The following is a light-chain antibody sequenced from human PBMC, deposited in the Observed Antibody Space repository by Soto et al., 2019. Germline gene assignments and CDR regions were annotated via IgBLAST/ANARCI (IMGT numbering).Light chain of an antibody. CDR3: ILYMGSGIWV. V-gene: IGLV8-61*01. CDR1: SGSVSTSQY. J-gene: IGLJ3*02. CDR2: NTN. Sequence: QTVVTQEPSISVSPGRTVTLTCGLSSGSVSTSQYPSWYQQTPGQAPRTLIYNTNTRSSGVPDRFFGSILGNKAALTITGAQADDESDYYFILYMGSGIWVFGGGTKLTVL.